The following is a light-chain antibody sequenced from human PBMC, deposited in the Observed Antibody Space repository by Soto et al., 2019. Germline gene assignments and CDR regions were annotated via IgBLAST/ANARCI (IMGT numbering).Light chain of an antibody. Sequence: DIQMTQSPSSLSASVGDRVTITCRASQSISSYLNWYQQKPGKAPKLLIYAASSLQSGVPSRFSGSGSGTDFTITISSLQPEDFATYYCQQSYSTPRTFGQEAKVEIK. V-gene: IGKV1-39*01. CDR2: AAS. CDR3: QQSYSTPRT. J-gene: IGKJ1*01. CDR1: QSISSY.